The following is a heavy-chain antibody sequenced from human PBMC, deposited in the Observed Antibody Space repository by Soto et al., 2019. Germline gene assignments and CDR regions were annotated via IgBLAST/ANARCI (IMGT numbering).Heavy chain of an antibody. V-gene: IGHV5-51*01. Sequence: GESLKISCKGSGYNFTSYWIAWVRQMPGGGLEWMGVIYPGDSDTTYSPSFQGQVTISADKSISTAYLQWSSLKASDTAMYYCARTESGYSYGFADVWGQGTTVTVSS. CDR1: GYNFTSYW. D-gene: IGHD5-18*01. J-gene: IGHJ6*02. CDR3: ARTESGYSYGFADV. CDR2: IYPGDSDT.